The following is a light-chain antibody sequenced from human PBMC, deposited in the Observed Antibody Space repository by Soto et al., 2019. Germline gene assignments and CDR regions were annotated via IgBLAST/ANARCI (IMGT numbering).Light chain of an antibody. J-gene: IGKJ1*01. CDR1: QSVSSY. V-gene: IGKV3-11*01. CDR2: DAS. CDR3: QQRSNWLWT. Sequence: ESVWTQSPATLSLSPGERATLSCKASQSVSSYLAWYQQKPGQAPRLLIYDASNRATGIPARFSGSGSGTDFTLTISSLEPEDFAVYYCQQRSNWLWTFGQGTKV.